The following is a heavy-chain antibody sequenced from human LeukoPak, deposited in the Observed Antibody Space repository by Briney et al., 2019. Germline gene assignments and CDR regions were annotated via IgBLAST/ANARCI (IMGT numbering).Heavy chain of an antibody. CDR1: GFTFSNYW. CDR3: ASFATVTY. Sequence: GGSLRLSCAASGFTFSNYWMTWDRQAPGKGLEWVANIKQDGSEKYYVDSVKARFTISRDNAKNSLYLQMNSLRAEDTAVYYCASFATVTYWGQGTLVTVSS. V-gene: IGHV3-7*01. J-gene: IGHJ4*02. CDR2: IKQDGSEK. D-gene: IGHD4-17*01.